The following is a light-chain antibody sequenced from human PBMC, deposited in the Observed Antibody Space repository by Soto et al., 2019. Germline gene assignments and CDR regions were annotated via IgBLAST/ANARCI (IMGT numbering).Light chain of an antibody. Sequence: QSVLTQPPSVSAAPGQTVIISCSGSSSNIGNNFVSWYQQVPGTAPKLLIYDTYQRPSGIPDRFSGSKSGTSATLGVTGLQTGDEADYYCATWDNSLTAAVFGGGTKLTVL. V-gene: IGLV1-51*01. J-gene: IGLJ3*02. CDR2: DTY. CDR3: ATWDNSLTAAV. CDR1: SSNIGNNF.